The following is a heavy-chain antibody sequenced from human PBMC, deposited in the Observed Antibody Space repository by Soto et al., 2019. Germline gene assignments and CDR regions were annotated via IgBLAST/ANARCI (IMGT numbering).Heavy chain of an antibody. CDR2: INPSGGST. D-gene: IGHD2-8*01. CDR1: GYTFTSYY. J-gene: IGHJ4*02. CDR3: ARPPYPGCINAVCYPLDY. Sequence: GASVKGSCKASGYTFTSYYMHWVRQAPGQGLEWMGIINPSGGSTNYAQKLQGRVAMTRDTSTSTVYMELNSLRSEDTAVYYCARPPYPGCINAVCYPLDYWGQGTLVTVSS. V-gene: IGHV1-46*01.